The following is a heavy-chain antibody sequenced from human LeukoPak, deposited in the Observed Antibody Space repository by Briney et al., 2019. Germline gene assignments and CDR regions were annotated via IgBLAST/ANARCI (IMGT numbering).Heavy chain of an antibody. V-gene: IGHV3-30*03. CDR3: ARDPLDISRWANAFDI. J-gene: IGHJ3*02. D-gene: IGHD5-12*01. Sequence: GGSLRLSCVISGYTFTHHGFHWVRQAPGKALEWVAYISYDGNNKYEDSVKGRFTISRDNSKNTLHLQMNGLRAEDTAVYYCARDPLDISRWANAFDIWGQGTTVIVSS. CDR1: GYTFTHHG. CDR2: ISYDGNNK.